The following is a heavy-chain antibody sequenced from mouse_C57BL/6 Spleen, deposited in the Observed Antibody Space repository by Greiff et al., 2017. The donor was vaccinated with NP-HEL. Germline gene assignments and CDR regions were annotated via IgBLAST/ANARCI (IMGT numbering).Heavy chain of an antibody. Sequence: QVQLQQSGAELVKPGASVKLSCKASGYTFTSYWMHWVKQRPGQGLEWIGMIHPNSGSTNYNEKFKSKATLTVDKSSSTAYMQLSSLTSEDSAVYYCARDWANWDGDYWGQGTTLTVSS. CDR3: ARDWANWDGDY. V-gene: IGHV1-64*01. CDR2: IHPNSGST. CDR1: GYTFTSYW. D-gene: IGHD4-1*01. J-gene: IGHJ2*01.